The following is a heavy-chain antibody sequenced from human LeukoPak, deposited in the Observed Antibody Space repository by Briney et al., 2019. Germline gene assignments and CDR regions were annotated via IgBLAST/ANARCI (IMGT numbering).Heavy chain of an antibody. D-gene: IGHD2-21*02. CDR1: GYTFTSYA. CDR2: INTNTGNP. Sequence: ASVKVSCKASGYTFTSYAMNWVRQAPGQGLEWMGWINTNTGNPTYAQGLTGRFVFSLDTSVSTAYLQISSLKAEDTAVYYCAREDCGGDCPRFYGMDVWGQGTTVTVSS. J-gene: IGHJ6*02. V-gene: IGHV7-4-1*02. CDR3: AREDCGGDCPRFYGMDV.